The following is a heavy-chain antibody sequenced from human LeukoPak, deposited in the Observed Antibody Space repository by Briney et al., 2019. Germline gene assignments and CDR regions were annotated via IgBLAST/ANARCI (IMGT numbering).Heavy chain of an antibody. Sequence: ASVKVSCKASGYTFTSYGISWVRQAPGQGLEWMGWISAYNGNTNYAQKLQGRVTMTTDTSTSTAYMELRSLRSDDTAVYYCARDSFNYGDLLFGYWGQGTLVTVSS. J-gene: IGHJ4*02. V-gene: IGHV1-18*01. D-gene: IGHD4-17*01. CDR2: ISAYNGNT. CDR3: ARDSFNYGDLLFGY. CDR1: GYTFTSYG.